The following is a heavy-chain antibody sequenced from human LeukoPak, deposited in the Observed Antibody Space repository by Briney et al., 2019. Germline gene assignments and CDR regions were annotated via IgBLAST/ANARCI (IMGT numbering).Heavy chain of an antibody. V-gene: IGHV3-30*18. D-gene: IGHD6-19*01. Sequence: GRSLRLSYAASGFIFNGFGMHWVRQAPGKGLEWVAFISFDGSNEYYADSVKGRFTISRDNSKNTLYLQMNTLRAEDTAVYYCAKEREWLVERGGNYFDYWGQGTLVSVSS. J-gene: IGHJ4*02. CDR2: ISFDGSNE. CDR3: AKEREWLVERGGNYFDY. CDR1: GFIFNGFG.